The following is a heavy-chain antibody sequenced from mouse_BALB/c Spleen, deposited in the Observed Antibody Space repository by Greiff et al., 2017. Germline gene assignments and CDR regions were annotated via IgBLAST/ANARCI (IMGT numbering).Heavy chain of an antibody. CDR3: AKEARASFAY. J-gene: IGHJ3*01. CDR2: ISSGSSTI. Sequence: EVQLVESGGGLVQPGGSRKLSCAASGFTFSSFGMHWVRQAPEKGLEWVAYISSGSSTIYYADTVKGRFTISRDNPKNTLFLQMTSLRSEDTAMYYCAKEARASFAYWGQGTLVTVSA. CDR1: GFTFSSFG. V-gene: IGHV5-17*02. D-gene: IGHD3-1*01.